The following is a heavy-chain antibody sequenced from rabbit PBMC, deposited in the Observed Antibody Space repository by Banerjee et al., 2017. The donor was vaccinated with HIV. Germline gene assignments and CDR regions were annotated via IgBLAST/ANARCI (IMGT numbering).Heavy chain of an antibody. Sequence: QSLEESGGDLVKPGASLTLTCTASGFSFSSSYYMCWVRQAPGKGLEWIGCIYTGSSGSTYYASWAKGRFTISKTSSTTVTLQRTSLTAADTATYFCARAGSSYYRLNLWGPGTLVTVS. J-gene: IGHJ4*01. V-gene: IGHV1S40*01. CDR3: ARAGSSYYRLNL. CDR2: IYTGSSGST. D-gene: IGHD8-1*01. CDR1: GFSFSSSYY.